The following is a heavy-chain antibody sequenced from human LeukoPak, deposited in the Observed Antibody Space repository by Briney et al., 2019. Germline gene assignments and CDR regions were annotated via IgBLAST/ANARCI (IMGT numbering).Heavy chain of an antibody. Sequence: GGSLRLSCAASGFTFRNYYMIWIRQATGKGLEWLSYISSNGNTIYYADSVRGRFTVSRDNVRNSLFVEMNSLRAEDTAVYYCARDGYNYFDFWGQGTLVTVSS. J-gene: IGHJ4*02. CDR1: GFTFRNYY. D-gene: IGHD5-24*01. CDR3: ARDGYNYFDF. V-gene: IGHV3-11*01. CDR2: ISSNGNTI.